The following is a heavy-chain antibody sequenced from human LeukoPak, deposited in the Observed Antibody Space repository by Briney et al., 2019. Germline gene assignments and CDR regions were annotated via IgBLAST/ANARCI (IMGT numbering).Heavy chain of an antibody. CDR3: VTLRGGVILSG. J-gene: IGHJ4*02. CDR2: IFHSGST. CDR1: GGSISRSDYY. D-gene: IGHD3-16*01. Sequence: SQTLSLTCTVSGGSISRSDYYWSWIRQLPGKGLVWIAHIFHSGSTYYNPSLKSRVTVSVDTSKNQFSLNLTSVTAADTAVFYCVTLRGGVILSGWGQGTLVTVSS. V-gene: IGHV4-30-4*08.